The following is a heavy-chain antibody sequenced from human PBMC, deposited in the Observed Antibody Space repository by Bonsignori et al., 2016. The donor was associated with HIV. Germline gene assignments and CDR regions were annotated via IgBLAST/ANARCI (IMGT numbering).Heavy chain of an antibody. V-gene: IGHV1-69*10. CDR3: ARDVSGVDADI. CDR2: IIPILGIA. D-gene: IGHD3-10*01. Sequence: WVRQAPGQGLEWMGGIIPILGIANYAQKFQGRVTITADESTSTAYMELSSLRSEDMAVYYCARDVSGVDADIWGQGTMVTVSS. J-gene: IGHJ3*02.